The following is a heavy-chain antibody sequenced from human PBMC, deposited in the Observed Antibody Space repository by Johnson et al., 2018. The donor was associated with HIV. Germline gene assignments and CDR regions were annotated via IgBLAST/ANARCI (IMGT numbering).Heavy chain of an antibody. CDR1: GFTFSNYC. CDR3: VREDSMILPPYHDAFDI. Sequence: VQLVESGGGLVQPGGSLRLSCTASGFTFSNYCIHWVRRAPGKGLVWVSHIESDDTTAYADYVRGRFTISRDNAKNTVYLQMNSLRVEDTAVYYCVREDSMILPPYHDAFDIWGQGTMVTVFS. J-gene: IGHJ3*02. CDR2: IESDDTT. D-gene: IGHD2-15*01. V-gene: IGHV3-74*01.